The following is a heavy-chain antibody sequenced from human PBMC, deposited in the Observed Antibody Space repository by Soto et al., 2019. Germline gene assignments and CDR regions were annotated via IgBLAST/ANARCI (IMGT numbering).Heavy chain of an antibody. CDR3: ARGPYCSGGSCYGYYYYGMDV. Sequence: PSVNVSCKASGYTFTGYYMHWVRQAPGQGLEWMGWINPNSGGTNYAQKFQGWVTMTRDTSISTAYMELSRLRSDDTAVYYCARGPYCSGGSCYGYYYYGMDVWGQGTTVTVSS. J-gene: IGHJ6*02. CDR2: INPNSGGT. V-gene: IGHV1-2*04. D-gene: IGHD2-15*01. CDR1: GYTFTGYY.